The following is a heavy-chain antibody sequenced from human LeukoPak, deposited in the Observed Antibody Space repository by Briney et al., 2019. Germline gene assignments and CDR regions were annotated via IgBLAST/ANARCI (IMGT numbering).Heavy chain of an antibody. V-gene: IGHV1-2*04. Sequence: ASVKVSCKASGYTFTGYYMHWVRQAPGQGLEWMGWINPNSGGTNYAQKFQGWVTMTRDTSISTAYMELSRLRSDDTAVYYCARPSSSDYYGSGSYYSYWGQGTLVTVSS. CDR2: INPNSGGT. J-gene: IGHJ4*02. CDR3: ARPSSSDYYGSGSYYSY. CDR1: GYTFTGYY. D-gene: IGHD3-10*01.